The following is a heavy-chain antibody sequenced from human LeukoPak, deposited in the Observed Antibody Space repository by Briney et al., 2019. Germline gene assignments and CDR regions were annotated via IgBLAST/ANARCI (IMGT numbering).Heavy chain of an antibody. CDR2: ISNSGNT. CDR1: SGSISSSKW. J-gene: IGHJ4*02. Sequence: SETLSLTCAVSSGSISSSKWWSWVRPPPGKGLEWIGEISNSGNTNYNPSLKSRVTISIDKSKNQFSLKLSSVPAADTAVYYCATTAAITAPDNYFDSWGQGTLVTVSS. V-gene: IGHV4/OR15-8*02. D-gene: IGHD6-6*01. CDR3: ATTAAITAPDNYFDS.